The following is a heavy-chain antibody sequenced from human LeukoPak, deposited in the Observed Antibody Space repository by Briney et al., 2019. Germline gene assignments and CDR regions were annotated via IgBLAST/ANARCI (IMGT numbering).Heavy chain of an antibody. Sequence: ASVKVSCKASGYTFTGYYMHWVRQAPGQGLEWMGRINPNSGGTNYAQKFQGRVTMTRDTSISTAYMELSRLRSDDTAVYYCARVRDYDFWSGYYGVDNWFDPWGQGILVTVSS. J-gene: IGHJ5*02. CDR1: GYTFTGYY. CDR3: ARVRDYDFWSGYYGVDNWFDP. CDR2: INPNSGGT. V-gene: IGHV1-2*06. D-gene: IGHD3-3*01.